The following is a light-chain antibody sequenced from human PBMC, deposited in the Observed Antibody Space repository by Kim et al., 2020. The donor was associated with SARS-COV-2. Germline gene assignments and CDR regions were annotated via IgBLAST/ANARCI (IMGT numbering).Light chain of an antibody. CDR1: SSNIRTSY. V-gene: IGLV1-51*01. Sequence: GQKITRSCYGGSSNIRTSYVSWYQQLPGTAPKLLIYDNNKRPSGIPDRFSGSKSGTSATLGITGLQTGDEADYYCGTWDSSLSAWVFGGGTQLTVL. J-gene: IGLJ3*02. CDR3: GTWDSSLSAWV. CDR2: DNN.